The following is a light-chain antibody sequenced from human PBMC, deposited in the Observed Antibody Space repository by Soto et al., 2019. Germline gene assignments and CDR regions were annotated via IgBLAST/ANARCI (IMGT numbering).Light chain of an antibody. CDR3: QQYSSTFWT. CDR1: QSISSSY. V-gene: IGKV3-20*01. J-gene: IGKJ1*01. CDR2: GAS. Sequence: EIVLTQSPGTLSLSPGERTTLSCRASQSISSSYLAWYQQKPGQAPRLLLYGASSRATGIPDRFSGSGSGTDFTLTISRLEPEDFALYYCQQYSSTFWTLGQGTKVEIK.